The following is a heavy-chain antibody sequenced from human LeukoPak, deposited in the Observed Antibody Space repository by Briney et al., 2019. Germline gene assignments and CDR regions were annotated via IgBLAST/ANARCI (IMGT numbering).Heavy chain of an antibody. Sequence: ASVKVSCKASGYTFTGYHMHWVRQAPGQGLEWMGRINPNSGDTNYAQNFQGRVTMTRDTSISTAYMELSRLRSDDTAVYYCASSLPAAGVTPFDYWGQGTLVTVSS. V-gene: IGHV1-2*06. CDR3: ASSLPAAGVTPFDY. CDR2: INPNSGDT. CDR1: GYTFTGYH. J-gene: IGHJ4*02. D-gene: IGHD6-13*01.